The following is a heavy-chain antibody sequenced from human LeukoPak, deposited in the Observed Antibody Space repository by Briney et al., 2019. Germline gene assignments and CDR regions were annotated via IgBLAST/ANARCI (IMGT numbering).Heavy chain of an antibody. CDR3: AREGFCTNGVCLPPPSAFWFDP. V-gene: IGHV4-34*01. Sequence: SETLSLTCAVYGGSFSGYYWSWIRQPPGKGLEWIGEINHSGSTNYNPSLKSRVTISVDTSKNQFSLKLGSVTAADTAVYYCAREGFCTNGVCLPPPSAFWFDPWGQGTLVTVSS. D-gene: IGHD2-8*01. J-gene: IGHJ5*02. CDR2: INHSGST. CDR1: GGSFSGYY.